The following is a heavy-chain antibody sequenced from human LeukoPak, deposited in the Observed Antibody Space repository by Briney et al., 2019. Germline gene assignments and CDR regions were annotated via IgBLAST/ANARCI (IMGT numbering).Heavy chain of an antibody. CDR2: ISTTSSNI. D-gene: IGHD3-3*01. J-gene: IGHJ4*02. Sequence: QAGGSLRLSCVASGFTFTTYNMNWVRQAPGKGLEWVSYISTTSSNIYYADSVEGRFTISRDNAKNLLYLQMDSLRDEDTAVYYCSRDGGFWSAYPLDYWGQGTLVAVSA. CDR1: GFTFTTYN. CDR3: SRDGGFWSAYPLDY. V-gene: IGHV3-48*02.